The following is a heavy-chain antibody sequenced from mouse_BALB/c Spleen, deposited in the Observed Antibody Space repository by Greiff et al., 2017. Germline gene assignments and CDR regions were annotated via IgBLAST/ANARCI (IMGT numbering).Heavy chain of an antibody. Sequence: VMLVESGPGLVAPSQSLSITCTVSGFSLTSYGVHWVRQPPGKGLEWLGVIWAGGSTNYNSALMSRLSISKDNSKSQVFLKMNSLQTDDTAMYYCARGQVRGAMDYWGQGTSVTVSS. CDR1: GFSLTSYG. CDR2: IWAGGST. CDR3: ARGQVRGAMDY. D-gene: IGHD2-14*01. V-gene: IGHV2-9*02. J-gene: IGHJ4*01.